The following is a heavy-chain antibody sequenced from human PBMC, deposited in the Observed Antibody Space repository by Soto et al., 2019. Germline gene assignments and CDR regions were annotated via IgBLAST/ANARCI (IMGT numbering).Heavy chain of an antibody. J-gene: IGHJ4*02. CDR1: GFVFGDYA. CDR2: VRSETYGGST. Sequence: GGSLRLSCSASGFVFGDYAVTWVRQAPGKGLEWVGVVRSETYGGSTEYAASVKGRFRISRDDSESIAYLQMTSLKTEDTAVYYCTRGRGTSGWYADYWGKGILVTVSS. V-gene: IGHV3-49*04. D-gene: IGHD6-13*01. CDR3: TRGRGTSGWYADY.